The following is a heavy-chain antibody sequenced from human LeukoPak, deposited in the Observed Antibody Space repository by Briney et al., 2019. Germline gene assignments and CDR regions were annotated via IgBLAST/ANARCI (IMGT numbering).Heavy chain of an antibody. CDR1: GFTFSNYW. D-gene: IGHD2-2*01. Sequence: GGSLRLSCAASGFTFSNYWMIWVRQAPGKGLEWVANIKQDGTEIYYVDSVKGRFSISRDNAKNSLYLQMNSLRADDTAVYYCARGEAAIGEYWGQGTLVTVSS. CDR3: ARGEAAIGEY. CDR2: IKQDGTEI. J-gene: IGHJ4*02. V-gene: IGHV3-7*03.